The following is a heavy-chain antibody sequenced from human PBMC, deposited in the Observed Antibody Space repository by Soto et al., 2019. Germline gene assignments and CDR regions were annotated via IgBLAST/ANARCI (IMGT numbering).Heavy chain of an antibody. D-gene: IGHD4-17*01. CDR3: AKSPTTLVTRGYGMDV. J-gene: IGHJ6*02. V-gene: IGHV3-23*01. Sequence: EVQLLESGGGLVQPGGSLRLSCAASGFTFSSYAMSWVRQAPGKGLEWVSAIRGSGGSTYYADSVKGRFTISRDNSKNSLDRQMNSLRAEDTAVYYCAKSPTTLVTRGYGMDVWGQGTTVPVSS. CDR1: GFTFSSYA. CDR2: IRGSGGST.